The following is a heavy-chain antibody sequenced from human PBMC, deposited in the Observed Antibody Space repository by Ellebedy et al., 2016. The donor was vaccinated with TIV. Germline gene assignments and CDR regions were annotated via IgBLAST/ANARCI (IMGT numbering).Heavy chain of an antibody. CDR2: VYSTGST. CDR3: ARERSESYTSYVHGMDV. V-gene: IGHV4-61*08. CDR1: GDSVSSGDSY. D-gene: IGHD3-10*01. J-gene: IGHJ6*02. Sequence: MPSETLSLTCTVSGDSVSSGDSYWSWIRQPPGKELVWIGYVYSTGSTNYNPSLKSRVTMSLDTSRNQFTLKMNSVAAADTAVYYCARERSESYTSYVHGMDVWGQGTTVTVSS.